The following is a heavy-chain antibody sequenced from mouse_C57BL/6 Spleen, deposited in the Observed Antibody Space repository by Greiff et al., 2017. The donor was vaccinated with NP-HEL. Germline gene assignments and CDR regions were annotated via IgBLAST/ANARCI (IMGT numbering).Heavy chain of an antibody. V-gene: IGHV1-69*01. CDR3: ARTGDFDY. CDR1: GYTFTSYW. Sequence: QVQLQQPGAELVMPGASVKLSCKASGYTFTSYWMHWVKQRPGQGLEWIGEIDPSDSYTNYNQKFKGKSTLTVDKSSSTAYMQLSSLTSEDSAVYYCARTGDFDYGGQGTTLTGSS. J-gene: IGHJ2*01. D-gene: IGHD4-1*01. CDR2: IDPSDSYT.